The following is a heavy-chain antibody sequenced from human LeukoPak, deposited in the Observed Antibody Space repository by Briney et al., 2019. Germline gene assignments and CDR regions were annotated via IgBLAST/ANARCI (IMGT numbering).Heavy chain of an antibody. CDR1: GYTFTAYY. CDR3: TIRPHH. J-gene: IGHJ1*01. CDR2: INPNSGGT. Sequence: GASVKVSCKASGYTFTAYYIHWVRQAPGQGLEWMGWINPNSGGTNYAQKFQGRVTMTRDTSISTAYMELSRLRSDDTAVYFCTIRPHHWGQGTLVTVSS. D-gene: IGHD1-1*01. V-gene: IGHV1-2*02.